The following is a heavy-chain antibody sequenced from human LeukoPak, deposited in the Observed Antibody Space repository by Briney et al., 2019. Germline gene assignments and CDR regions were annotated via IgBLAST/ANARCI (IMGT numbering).Heavy chain of an antibody. CDR3: TTDLSYYYDSSGYPTFDY. V-gene: IGHV3-15*01. D-gene: IGHD3-22*01. J-gene: IGHJ4*02. CDR1: GFTFSNAW. CDR2: IKSKTDGGTT. Sequence: GGSLRLSCAASGFTFSNAWMSWVRQAPGKGLEWVGRIKSKTDGGTTDYAAPVKGRFTISRDDSKNTLYLQMNSLKTEDTAVYYCTTDLSYYYDSSGYPTFDYWGQGTLVTVSS.